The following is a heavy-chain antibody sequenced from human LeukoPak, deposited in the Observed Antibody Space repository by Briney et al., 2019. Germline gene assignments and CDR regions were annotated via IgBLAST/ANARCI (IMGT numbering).Heavy chain of an antibody. CDR2: ISSSSSYI. CDR1: GFTFSAYS. D-gene: IGHD1-1*01. V-gene: IGHV3-21*01. J-gene: IGHJ4*02. Sequence: PRGSLRLSCAASGFTFSAYSMNWVRQAPGKGLECVSSISSSSSYIYYADSVKGRFTISRDNAKNSLYLQMNTLRAEDTAVYYCASGTTRSDYWGQGTLVTVSS. CDR3: ASGTTRSDY.